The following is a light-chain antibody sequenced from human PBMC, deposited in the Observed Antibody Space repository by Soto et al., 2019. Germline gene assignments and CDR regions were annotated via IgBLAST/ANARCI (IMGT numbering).Light chain of an antibody. CDR2: KAS. V-gene: IGKV1-5*03. CDR3: QQYNSYST. Sequence: DIQTTQSPSTLSGSVGDRVTITCRASQTISSWLAWYQQKPGKAPKLLIYKASSLESGVPSRFSGSGSGTEFTLTISSLQPDDFATYYCQQYNSYSTFGQGTKVDIK. CDR1: QTISSW. J-gene: IGKJ1*01.